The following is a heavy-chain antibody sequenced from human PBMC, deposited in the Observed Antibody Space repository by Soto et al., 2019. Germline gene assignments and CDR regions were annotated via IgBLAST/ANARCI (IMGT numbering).Heavy chain of an antibody. CDR2: INPTSGGT. CDR1: GYTFTSYY. V-gene: IGHV1-46*01. D-gene: IGHD4-4*01. J-gene: IGHJ3*02. Sequence: QVQLVQSGAEVKKPGASVKVSCKASGYTFTSYYMHWVRQAPGQGLEWMGIINPTSGGTHYAQKFQGRVTMTSDTSTSTVYMELSSLRSEDTAVYYCARGMTTVTSHAFDIWGQGTMVTVSS. CDR3: ARGMTTVTSHAFDI.